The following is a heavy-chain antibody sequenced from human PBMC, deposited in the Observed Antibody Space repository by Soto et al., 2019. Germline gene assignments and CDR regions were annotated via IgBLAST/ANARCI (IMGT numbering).Heavy chain of an antibody. CDR1: GGSISSYY. J-gene: IGHJ3*02. Sequence: SETLSLTCTVSGGSISSYYWSWIWQPPGKGLEWIGYIYYSGSTNYNPSLKSRVTISVDTSKNQFSLKLSSVTAADTAVYYCARDLMSEGYCSGGSCYGAFDIWGQGTMVTVSS. CDR2: IYYSGST. D-gene: IGHD2-15*01. V-gene: IGHV4-59*01. CDR3: ARDLMSEGYCSGGSCYGAFDI.